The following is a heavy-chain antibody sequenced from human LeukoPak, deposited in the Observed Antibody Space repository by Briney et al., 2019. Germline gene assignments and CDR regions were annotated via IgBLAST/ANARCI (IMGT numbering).Heavy chain of an antibody. CDR3: ARTTRGGSDSWDPYYFDY. D-gene: IGHD6-13*01. CDR1: GGSISSYY. V-gene: IGHV4-59*08. J-gene: IGHJ4*02. Sequence: PSETLSLTCTVSGGSISSYYWSWIRQPPGKGLEWIGYIYYSGSTYYNPSLKSRVTISVDTSKNQFSLKLNSVTAADTAVYYCARTTRGGSDSWDPYYFDYWGQGTLVTVSS. CDR2: IYYSGST.